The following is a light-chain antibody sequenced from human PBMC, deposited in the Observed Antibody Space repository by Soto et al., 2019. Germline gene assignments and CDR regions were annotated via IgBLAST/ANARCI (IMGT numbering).Light chain of an antibody. Sequence: EIVLTQSPATLSLSPGDRATLSCRASQTVSSYLAWYQQKPGQAPRLLIYDASSRATGIPARFSGSGSGTDFTLTITSLEPEDFAVYYCQQRSDWPSTFGGG. CDR1: QTVSSY. CDR2: DAS. V-gene: IGKV3-11*01. J-gene: IGKJ4*01. CDR3: QQRSDWPST.